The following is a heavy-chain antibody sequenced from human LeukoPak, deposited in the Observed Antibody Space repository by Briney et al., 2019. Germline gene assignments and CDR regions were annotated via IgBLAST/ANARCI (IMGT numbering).Heavy chain of an antibody. CDR3: AKVQEMATILPPFHY. CDR1: GFTFSNCG. D-gene: IGHD5-24*01. V-gene: IGHV3-30*18. Sequence: PGRSLRLSCAASGFTFSNCGMHWVRQAPGKGLEWVALISDDGSNKNYADSVKGRFTISRDNSKNTLYLQMNSLRAEDTAVYYCAKVQEMATILPPFHYWGQGTLVTVSS. CDR2: ISDDGSNK. J-gene: IGHJ4*02.